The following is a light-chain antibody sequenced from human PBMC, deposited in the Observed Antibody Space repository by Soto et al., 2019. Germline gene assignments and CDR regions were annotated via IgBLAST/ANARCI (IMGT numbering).Light chain of an antibody. CDR2: AAS. CDR1: QSISSY. CDR3: QQSYSTPPWT. J-gene: IGKJ2*01. Sequence: DIPMTQSPSSLSASVGDRVTITCRASQSISSYLNWYQQKPGKAPKLLIYAASSLQSGVPSRFSGSGSGTDFTLTISSLQPEDFATYYCQQSYSTPPWTLGQGTKLEIK. V-gene: IGKV1-39*01.